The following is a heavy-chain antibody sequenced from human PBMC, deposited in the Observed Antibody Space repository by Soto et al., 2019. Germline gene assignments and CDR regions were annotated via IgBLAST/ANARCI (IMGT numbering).Heavy chain of an antibody. V-gene: IGHV3-21*04. Sequence: EEQLVESGGGLVTPGGSLRLSCEASGFTFSHYSMTWVRQAPGKGLEWVSSISSSSIYTYYADSVAGRFTISRDNAKNSVYLQMNSLTAEDTAVYYCAAMLLRGQGTLVTVSS. CDR3: AAMLL. CDR1: GFTFSHYS. J-gene: IGHJ4*02. CDR2: ISSSSIYT. D-gene: IGHD2-8*01.